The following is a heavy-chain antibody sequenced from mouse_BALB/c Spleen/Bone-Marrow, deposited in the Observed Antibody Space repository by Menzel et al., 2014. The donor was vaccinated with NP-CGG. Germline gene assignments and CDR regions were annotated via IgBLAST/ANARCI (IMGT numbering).Heavy chain of an antibody. V-gene: IGHV1-39*01. J-gene: IGHJ4*01. CDR2: IDPYYGGT. CDR1: GYSFTGYN. Sequence: VHVKQSGPELEKPGASVKISCKASGYSFTGYNMNWVKQSNGKSLEWIGNIDPYYGGTSYNQKFRGKATLTVDKSSSTAYMQLKSLTSEDSAVYYCARRGDRYGGWDYWGQGTSVTVSS. D-gene: IGHD2-14*01. CDR3: ARRGDRYGGWDY.